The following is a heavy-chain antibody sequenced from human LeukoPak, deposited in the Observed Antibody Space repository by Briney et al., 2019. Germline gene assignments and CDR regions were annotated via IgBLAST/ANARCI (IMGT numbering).Heavy chain of an antibody. V-gene: IGHV3-15*01. CDR3: TTDATSDYYDSAG. D-gene: IGHD3-22*01. J-gene: IGHJ4*02. CDR2: IKSKTDGGTT. CDR1: GFTFSNAW. Sequence: GGSLRLSCAASGFTFSNAWMSWVRQAPGKGLEWVGRIKSKTDGGTTDYAAPVKGRFTISRDDSKNTLYLQMNSLKTEDTAVYYCTTDATSDYYDSAGWGQGTLVTVSS.